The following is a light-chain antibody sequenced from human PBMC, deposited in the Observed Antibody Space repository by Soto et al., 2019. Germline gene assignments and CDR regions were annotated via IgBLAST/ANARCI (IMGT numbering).Light chain of an antibody. Sequence: EIVLTQSPGTLSLSPGERATLSCRASQSVSSSHLAWYQQKPGQAPRLLIYDASTRATGTPDRFNGGGSGTDFTLTITRLAPEDFAVYYCQQYNRSPKTFGQGTKVDIK. CDR1: QSVSSSH. CDR2: DAS. J-gene: IGKJ1*01. V-gene: IGKV3-20*01. CDR3: QQYNRSPKT.